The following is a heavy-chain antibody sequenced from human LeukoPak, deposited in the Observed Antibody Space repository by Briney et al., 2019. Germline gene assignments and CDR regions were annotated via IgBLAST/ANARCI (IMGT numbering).Heavy chain of an antibody. Sequence: GGSLRLSCRASGFTFSSYGMHWVRQAPGKGLQWVAFIRFDGSNKYYTDSVKGRFTISRDDSKNTLYLQMNSLRAEDTAVYYCAKGMGYASGSSYSYYYYMDVWGKGTTVTISS. CDR3: AKGMGYASGSSYSYYYYMDV. D-gene: IGHD3-10*01. J-gene: IGHJ6*03. CDR1: GFTFSSYG. CDR2: IRFDGSNK. V-gene: IGHV3-30*02.